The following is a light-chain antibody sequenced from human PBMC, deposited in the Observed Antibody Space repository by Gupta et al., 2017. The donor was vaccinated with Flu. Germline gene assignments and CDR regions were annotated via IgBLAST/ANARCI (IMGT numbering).Light chain of an antibody. J-gene: IGKJ4*01. Sequence: EIVLTQSPGTLSLSPGERATLSCRASQSVRSSYLAWYQQKPGQAPRLLIYGASSRATGIPDRFSGSGSGTDFTLTISRLEPEDFAVYYCQQDGSSSLTFGEGTQLEIK. V-gene: IGKV3-20*01. CDR3: QQDGSSSLT. CDR1: QSVRSSY. CDR2: GAS.